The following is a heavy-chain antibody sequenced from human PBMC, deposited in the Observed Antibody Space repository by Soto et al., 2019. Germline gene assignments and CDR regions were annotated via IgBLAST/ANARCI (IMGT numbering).Heavy chain of an antibody. J-gene: IGHJ4*02. D-gene: IGHD2-21*02. CDR3: AFAVGRGPTASPYFFDY. CDR1: GYTFTSYY. V-gene: IGHV1-46*01. Sequence: ASVKVSCKASGYTFTSYYMHWVRQAPGQGLEWMGRINPSSGSTSYAQKFQGRVTMTRNTSISTAYMELSSLRSEDTAIYYCAFAVGRGPTASPYFFDYWGQGTRVTVSS. CDR2: INPSSGST.